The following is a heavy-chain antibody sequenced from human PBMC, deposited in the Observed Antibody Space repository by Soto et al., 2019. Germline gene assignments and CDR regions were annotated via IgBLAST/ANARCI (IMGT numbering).Heavy chain of an antibody. Sequence: QVQLVESGGGGVQPGRSLRLSCAASGFTFSSYAMHWVRQAPGNGLLWVAVISYDGSNKYYADSVKGPFTISRDNSKNTLDLQMNSLRAEGTGVYYCARAAGQCSSNSSYNDYYYYYGTDVWCQGTTVTVSS. CDR1: GFTFSSYA. D-gene: IGHD2-2*02. CDR2: ISYDGSNK. V-gene: IGHV3-30-3*01. J-gene: IGHJ6*02. CDR3: ARAAGQCSSNSSYNDYYYYYGTDV.